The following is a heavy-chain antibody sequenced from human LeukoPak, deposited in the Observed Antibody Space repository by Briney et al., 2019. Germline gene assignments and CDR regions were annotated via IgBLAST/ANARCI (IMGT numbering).Heavy chain of an antibody. J-gene: IGHJ4*02. V-gene: IGHV3-30*15. Sequence: GRSLRLSCAVSGFTFNSYAMHWVRQAPGKGLEWVAVISSDGSNNYYADSVKGRFTISRDNSNNTLYLQLSSLRAEDTAVYYCARDRYSSGWYGDFDCWGQGTLVTVSS. CDR1: GFTFNSYA. CDR2: ISSDGSNN. CDR3: ARDRYSSGWYGDFDC. D-gene: IGHD6-19*01.